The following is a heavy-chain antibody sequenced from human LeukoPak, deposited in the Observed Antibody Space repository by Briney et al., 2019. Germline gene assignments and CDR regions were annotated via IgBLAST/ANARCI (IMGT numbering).Heavy chain of an antibody. CDR2: IYYTGST. CDR1: SGFISSYY. CDR3: ARLHHDYGSGTYGGAYNYYMDV. D-gene: IGHD3-10*01. Sequence: SETLSLTCSVSSGFISSYYWTWIRQSPGKGLERIGYIYYTGSTSYNPSLQSRVTISVDTSKNQFSLRLNSVTAADTAVYYCARLHHDYGSGTYGGAYNYYMDVWGKGTTVTVSS. V-gene: IGHV4-59*01. J-gene: IGHJ6*03.